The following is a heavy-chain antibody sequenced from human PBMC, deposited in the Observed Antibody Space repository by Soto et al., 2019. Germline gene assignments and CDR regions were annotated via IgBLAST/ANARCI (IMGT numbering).Heavy chain of an antibody. Sequence: SETPSLTCAVPGYSISSSNWWVWIRQPPGKGLEWIGYIYYSGTTYYNPSLKSRVTMSVDTSKNQFSLKLTSVTAVDTAVYYCARREIQGPIDYWGQGTLVTVSS. CDR1: GYSISSSNW. CDR2: IYYSGTT. J-gene: IGHJ4*02. CDR3: ARREIQGPIDY. V-gene: IGHV4-28*01. D-gene: IGHD1-26*01.